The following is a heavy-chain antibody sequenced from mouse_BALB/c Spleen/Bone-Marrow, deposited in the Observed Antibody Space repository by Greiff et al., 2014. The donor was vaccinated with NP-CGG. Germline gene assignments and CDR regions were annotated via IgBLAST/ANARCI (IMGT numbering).Heavy chain of an antibody. V-gene: IGHV5-17*02. CDR3: TRGGNWEDFDY. D-gene: IGHD4-1*01. Sequence: EVQLQESGGGLVQPGGSRKLSCAASGFTFSGFGMHWVRQVPEKGLEWVAYISSGSSTIFYADTVKGRFTISRDNPKNTLFLQMTSLRSEDTAMYYCTRGGNWEDFDYWGQGTTLTVSS. CDR1: GFTFSGFG. J-gene: IGHJ2*01. CDR2: ISSGSSTI.